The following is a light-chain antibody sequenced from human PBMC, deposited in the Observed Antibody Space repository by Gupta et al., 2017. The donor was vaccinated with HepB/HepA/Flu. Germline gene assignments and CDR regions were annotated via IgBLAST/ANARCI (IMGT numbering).Light chain of an antibody. CDR2: DAS. J-gene: IGKJ5*01. CDR1: QSVSSY. Sequence: EIVLTQSPATLSLSPGERATLSCRASQSVSSYLAWYQQKPGQAPRLLIYDASNRATGIPARFSGSGSETDFTLTISSLEPEDFAVYYCQQRSNWPVTFGQRTRLEIK. CDR3: QQRSNWPVT. V-gene: IGKV3-11*01.